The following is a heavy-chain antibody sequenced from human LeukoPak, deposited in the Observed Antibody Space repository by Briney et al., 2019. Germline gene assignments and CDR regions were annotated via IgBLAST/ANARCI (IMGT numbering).Heavy chain of an antibody. V-gene: IGHV3-23*01. Sequence: GGSLRLSCAASGFTFSSYAMSWVRQAPGKGLEWVSAISGSGGSTYYADSVKGRFTISRDNSKNTLYLQMNSLRAEDTAVYYCAKARRGSYYGGRAFDIWGQGTMVTVSS. D-gene: IGHD1-26*01. CDR2: ISGSGGST. CDR1: GFTFSSYA. J-gene: IGHJ3*02. CDR3: AKARRGSYYGGRAFDI.